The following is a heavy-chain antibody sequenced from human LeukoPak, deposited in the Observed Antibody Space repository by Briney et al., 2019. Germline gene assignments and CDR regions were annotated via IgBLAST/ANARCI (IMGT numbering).Heavy chain of an antibody. J-gene: IGHJ4*02. CDR1: GFTFSSYA. CDR3: AKSWRQWPVQDYFDY. V-gene: IGHV3-23*01. Sequence: GGSLRLSCAASGFTFSSYAMSWVRQAPGKGLEWVSAISGSGGSTYYADSVKGRFTISRDNSKNTLYLQMNSLRAEDTAVYYCAKSWRQWPVQDYFDYWGQGTLVTVSS. D-gene: IGHD6-19*01. CDR2: ISGSGGST.